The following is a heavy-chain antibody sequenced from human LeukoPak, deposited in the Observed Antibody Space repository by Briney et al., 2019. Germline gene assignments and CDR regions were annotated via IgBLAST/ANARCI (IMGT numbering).Heavy chain of an antibody. CDR2: IYWNDDK. J-gene: IGHJ3*02. CDR1: GFSLSTSGVG. V-gene: IGHV2-5*01. D-gene: IGHD4-17*01. Sequence: ESGPTLVKPTQTLTLTCTFSGFSLSTSGVGVGWIRQPPGKALEWLALIYWNDDKRYSPSLKSRLTITKDTSKNQVVLTMTNMDPVDTATYYCAHSGTVTTPHDAFDIWGQGTMVTVPS. CDR3: AHSGTVTTPHDAFDI.